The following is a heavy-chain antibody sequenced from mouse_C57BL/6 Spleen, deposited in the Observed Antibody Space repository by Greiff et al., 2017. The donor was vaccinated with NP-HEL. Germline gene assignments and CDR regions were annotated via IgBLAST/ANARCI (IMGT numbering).Heavy chain of an antibody. Sequence: QVQLQQPGAELVRPGSSVKLSCKASGYTFTSYWMDWVKQRPGQGLEWIGNIYPSDSETHYNQKFKDKATLTVDKSSSTAYMQLSSLTSEDSAVYYCAREGDYYGSSSYWYFDVWGTGTTVTVSS. CDR2: IYPSDSET. V-gene: IGHV1-61*01. CDR3: AREGDYYGSSSYWYFDV. D-gene: IGHD1-1*01. J-gene: IGHJ1*03. CDR1: GYTFTSYW.